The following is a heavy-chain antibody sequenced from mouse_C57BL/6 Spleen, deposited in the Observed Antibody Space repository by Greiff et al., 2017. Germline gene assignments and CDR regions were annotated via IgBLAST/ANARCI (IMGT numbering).Heavy chain of an antibody. CDR3: AIFDYDGRYYAMDY. J-gene: IGHJ4*01. V-gene: IGHV1-74*01. Sequence: QVQLQQPGAELVKPGASVKVSCKASGYTFTSYWMHWVKQRPGQGLEWIGRIHPSDSDTNYNQKFKGKATLTVDKSSSTAYMQLSSLTSEDSAVYYCAIFDYDGRYYAMDYWGQGTSVTVSS. D-gene: IGHD2-4*01. CDR1: GYTFTSYW. CDR2: IHPSDSDT.